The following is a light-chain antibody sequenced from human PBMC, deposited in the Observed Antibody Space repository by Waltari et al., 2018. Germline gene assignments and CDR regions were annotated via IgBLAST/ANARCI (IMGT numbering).Light chain of an antibody. J-gene: IGKJ4*01. CDR3: QQYYITPLS. CDR2: WAS. Sequence: DVVMTQSPDFLAVSLGERATIHCKSSQILFYSSNNKNYFAWYQQKPGQPPKFLLYWASTRESGVPDRFSGSGSGTDFTLTISSLQAEDVAIYFCQQYYITPLSFGGGTRVEIK. CDR1: QILFYSSNNKNY. V-gene: IGKV4-1*01.